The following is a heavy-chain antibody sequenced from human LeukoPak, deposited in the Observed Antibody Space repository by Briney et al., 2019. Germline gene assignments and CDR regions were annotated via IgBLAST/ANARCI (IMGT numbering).Heavy chain of an antibody. V-gene: IGHV1-2*04. CDR2: INPNSGGT. J-gene: IGHJ5*02. D-gene: IGHD3-10*01. CDR1: GYTFTGYY. Sequence: SVQVSSKASGYTFTGYYMHWVRQAPGQGLEWMGWINPNSGGTNYAQKFQGWVTMTRDTSISTAYMELSRLRSDDTAVYYCAREDYYGSGSLPWFDPWGQGTLVTVSS. CDR3: AREDYYGSGSLPWFDP.